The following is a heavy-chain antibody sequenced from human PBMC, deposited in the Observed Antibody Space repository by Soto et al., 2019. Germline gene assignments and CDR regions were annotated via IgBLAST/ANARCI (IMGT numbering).Heavy chain of an antibody. Sequence: EVQLVESGGGLVEPGGSLRLSCAASGFTFSRYYMNWVRQAPGKGLDWVSSISTTSSYTHYADSLKGRFTISRDNAKKLLYLQMNSLRAEDTAVYYCARDDGLSSTHVKAFDLWGQGTKVNVSS. CDR1: GFTFSRYY. J-gene: IGHJ3*01. V-gene: IGHV3-21*02. D-gene: IGHD2-2*01. CDR3: ARDDGLSSTHVKAFDL. CDR2: ISTTSSYT.